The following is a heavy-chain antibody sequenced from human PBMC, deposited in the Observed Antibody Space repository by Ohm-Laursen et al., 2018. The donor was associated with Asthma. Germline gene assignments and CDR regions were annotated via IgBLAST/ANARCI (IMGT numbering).Heavy chain of an antibody. CDR3: ARRDFSGGDPSSAFDI. CDR1: GFTFSNFA. J-gene: IGHJ3*02. D-gene: IGHD2-21*02. V-gene: IGHV3-30-3*01. CDR2: ITSDGSWT. Sequence: SLSLSCAASGFTFSNFAMHWVRQAPGKGLEWVSIITSDGSWTSYADSVKGRFTISRDNSKNTLYMQMNSLRAEDTAVYYCARRDFSGGDPSSAFDIWGQGTMVTVSS.